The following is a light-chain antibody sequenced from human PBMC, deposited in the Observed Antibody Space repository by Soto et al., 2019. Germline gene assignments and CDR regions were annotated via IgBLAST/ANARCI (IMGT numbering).Light chain of an antibody. Sequence: QSALTQPASVSGSPGQSITISCTGTSSDVGGYNYVSWYQQHPGKAPKLMIYEVSNRPSGVSNRLSGSKSGNTASLTISGLHAEDETDYYCSSSTSSSPYVFVTGTMLTVL. V-gene: IGLV2-14*01. CDR1: SSDVGGYNY. CDR2: EVS. CDR3: SSSTSSSPYV. J-gene: IGLJ1*01.